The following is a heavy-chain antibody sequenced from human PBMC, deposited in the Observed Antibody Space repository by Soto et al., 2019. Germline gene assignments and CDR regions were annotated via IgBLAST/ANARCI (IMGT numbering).Heavy chain of an antibody. J-gene: IGHJ5*02. Sequence: SETLSLTCTVSGGSISSSSFHWGWIRQPPGKGLEWIGSIYYSGSTYYSPSLKSRVTISVDTSKNQFSLKLSSVTAADTAVYYCARRERAAGTDWWFDHWAREPWSPSPQ. CDR2: IYYSGST. V-gene: IGHV4-39*01. CDR1: GGSISSSSFH. D-gene: IGHD6-13*01. CDR3: ARRERAAGTDWWFDH.